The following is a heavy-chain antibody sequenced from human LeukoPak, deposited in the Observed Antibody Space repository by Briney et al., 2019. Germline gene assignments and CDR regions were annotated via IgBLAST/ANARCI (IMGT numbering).Heavy chain of an antibody. CDR1: GLTFSGYA. V-gene: IGHV3-23*01. CDR3: AKARPRQGCYFDY. CDR2: ISGSGGST. J-gene: IGHJ4*02. Sequence: PGGSLRLSCAASGLTFSGYAMSWVRQAPGKGLEWVSAISGSGGSTYYADSVKGRFTISRDNSKNTLYLQMNSLRAEDTAVYYCAKARPRQGCYFDYWGQGTLVTVSS.